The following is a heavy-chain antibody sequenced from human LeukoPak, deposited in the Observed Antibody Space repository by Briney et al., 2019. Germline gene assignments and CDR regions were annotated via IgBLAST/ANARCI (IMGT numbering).Heavy chain of an antibody. V-gene: IGHV3-30-3*01. J-gene: IGHJ1*01. CDR3: ARDEGIAAAKEYFQH. D-gene: IGHD6-13*01. CDR2: ISYDGSNK. CDR1: GFTFSSYA. Sequence: GGSLRLSCAASGFTFSSYAMHWVRQAPGKGLEWVVVISYDGSNKYYADSVKGRFTIFRDNSKNTLYLQMNSLRAEDTAVYYCARDEGIAAAKEYFQHWGQGTLVTVSS.